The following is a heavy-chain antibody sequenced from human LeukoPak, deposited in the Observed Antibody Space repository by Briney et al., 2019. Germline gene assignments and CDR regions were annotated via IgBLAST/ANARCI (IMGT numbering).Heavy chain of an antibody. Sequence: ASVKVSCKASGYTFTGYYMHWVRQAPGQGLEWMGWINPNSGGTNYAQKFQGRVTMTRDTSISTAYMELSRLRSDDTAVYYCARDYYDSSGSPCGFDPWGQGTLVTVSS. D-gene: IGHD3-22*01. CDR3: ARDYYDSSGSPCGFDP. V-gene: IGHV1-2*02. CDR2: INPNSGGT. CDR1: GYTFTGYY. J-gene: IGHJ5*02.